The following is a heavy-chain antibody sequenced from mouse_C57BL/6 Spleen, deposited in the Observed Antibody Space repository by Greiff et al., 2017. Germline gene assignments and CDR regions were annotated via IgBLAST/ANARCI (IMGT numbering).Heavy chain of an antibody. V-gene: IGHV1-42*01. CDR3: ARSPYYGSSGFAY. J-gene: IGHJ3*01. D-gene: IGHD1-1*01. CDR1: GYSFTGYY. Sequence: VQLQQSGPELVTPGASVKISCKASGYSFTGYYMNWVKQSPEKSLEWIGEITPRTGGTTYNQTFKAKATLTVDKSSSTAYMQLKRLTSEDSAVYYCARSPYYGSSGFAYWGQGTLVTVSA. CDR2: ITPRTGGT.